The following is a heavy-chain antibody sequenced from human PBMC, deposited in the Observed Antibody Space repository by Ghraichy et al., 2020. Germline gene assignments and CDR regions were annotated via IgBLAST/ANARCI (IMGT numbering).Heavy chain of an antibody. CDR1: GFTFSSYA. V-gene: IGHV3-23*01. J-gene: IGHJ4*02. Sequence: ETLSLTCAASGFTFSSYAMSWVRQAPGKGLEWVSAISGSGGSTYYADSVKGRFTISRDNSKNTLYLQMNSLRAEDTAVYYCAKDPIRPSSSWYPYFDYWGQGTLVTVSS. CDR3: AKDPIRPSSSWYPYFDY. D-gene: IGHD6-13*01. CDR2: ISGSGGST.